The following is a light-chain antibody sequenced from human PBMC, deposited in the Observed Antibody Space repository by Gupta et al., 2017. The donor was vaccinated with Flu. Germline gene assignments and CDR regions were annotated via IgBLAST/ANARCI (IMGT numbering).Light chain of an antibody. CDR1: NVGSRS. Sequence: SYVLTQPPAESVAPGQTARITCAEINVGSRSVHWYRQKPGQAPMCGVYDDSDRSSGIPERLTGSNSGTTATLTISRVDAGDDADYYSQVWESNGKFWVFGGGTTLTVL. V-gene: IGLV3-21*02. CDR2: DDS. CDR3: QVWESNGKFWV. J-gene: IGLJ3*02.